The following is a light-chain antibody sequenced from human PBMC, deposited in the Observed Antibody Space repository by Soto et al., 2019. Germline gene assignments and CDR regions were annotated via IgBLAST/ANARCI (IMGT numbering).Light chain of an antibody. CDR1: QSISSW. CDR3: QRYNSYSLLT. V-gene: IGKV1-5*01. J-gene: IGKJ4*01. CDR2: DAS. Sequence: DIQMTQSPSTLSASVGDRVTITCRASQSISSWLAWYQQKPGKAPTLLIYDASSLESGVPSRCSGSGSGTEFTLTISSLQPDDFATYYCQRYNSYSLLTFGGGTKVEIK.